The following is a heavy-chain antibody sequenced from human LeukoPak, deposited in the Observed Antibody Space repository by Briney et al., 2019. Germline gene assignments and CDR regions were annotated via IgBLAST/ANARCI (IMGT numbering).Heavy chain of an antibody. V-gene: IGHV1-46*01. D-gene: IGHD3-10*01. CDR2: INPTGDTT. CDR3: ARGVPGYYYGSGSYRLLGYNWFDP. J-gene: IGHJ5*02. CDR1: GYTFTSHY. Sequence: ASVKSSCKASGYTFTSHYMHWVREAPGQGLEWMGVINPTGDTTRYAQKFQGRVTMTRDMSTSTDYMELSSLRSDDTAVYYCARGVPGYYYGSGSYRLLGYNWFDPWGQGTLVTVSS.